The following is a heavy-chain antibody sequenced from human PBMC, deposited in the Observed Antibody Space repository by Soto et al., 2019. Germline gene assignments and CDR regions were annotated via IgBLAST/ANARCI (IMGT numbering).Heavy chain of an antibody. D-gene: IGHD3-3*01. V-gene: IGHV3-53*01. CDR1: GFSVSSND. CDR2: IYSCFIT. J-gene: IGHJ4*02. CDR3: AKVQVLKSLEWFNEF. Sequence: PGGSLRLSCAASGFSVSSNDMSWVRQAPGNGLEWVSVIYSCFITSYADSVKGGFTLSRDNSKNTLWLQMNSLRADYTAVYHCAKVQVLKSLEWFNEFWCQGTLVTVSS.